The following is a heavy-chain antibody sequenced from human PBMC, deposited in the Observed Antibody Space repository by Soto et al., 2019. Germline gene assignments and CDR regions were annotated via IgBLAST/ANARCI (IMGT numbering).Heavy chain of an antibody. V-gene: IGHV3-73*01. CDR2: IRSKANSYAT. D-gene: IGHD3-3*01. J-gene: IGHJ6*03. Sequence: GGSLRLSCAASGFTFSGSAMHWVRQASGKGLEWVGRIRSKANSYATAYAASVKGRFTISRDDSKNTAYLQMNSLKTEDTAVYYCTTNVLRFLEWLPLGNYYYYMDVWGKGTTVTVSS. CDR3: TTNVLRFLEWLPLGNYYYYMDV. CDR1: GFTFSGSA.